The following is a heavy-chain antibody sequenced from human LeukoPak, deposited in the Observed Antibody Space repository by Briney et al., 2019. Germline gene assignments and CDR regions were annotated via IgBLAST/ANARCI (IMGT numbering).Heavy chain of an antibody. D-gene: IGHD4-23*01. CDR1: GFTFSNYS. CDR2: ISSGSNNI. CDR3: ARDGNSRGGTPREYYMDV. Sequence: GGSLRLSCAASGFTFSNYSMNWVRQAPGKGLEWVSSISSGSNNIYYAALEKGRFTISRDNAKNSLYLQMNSLRAEDTAVYYCARDGNSRGGTPREYYMDVWGKGTTVTVSS. J-gene: IGHJ6*03. V-gene: IGHV3-21*01.